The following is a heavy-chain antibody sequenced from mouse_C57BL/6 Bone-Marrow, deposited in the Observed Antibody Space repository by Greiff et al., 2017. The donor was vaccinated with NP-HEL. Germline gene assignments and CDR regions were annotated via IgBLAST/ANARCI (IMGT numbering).Heavy chain of an antibody. D-gene: IGHD1-1*02. CDR3: ARLETMGYAMDY. Sequence: VQLQQSGAELVRPGTSVKVSCKASGYAFTNYLIEWVKQRPGQGLEWIGVINPGSGGTNYNEKFKGKATLTADKSSSTAYMQLSSLTSEDSAVYFCARLETMGYAMDYWGQGTSVTVSS. J-gene: IGHJ4*01. V-gene: IGHV1-54*01. CDR1: GYAFTNYL. CDR2: INPGSGGT.